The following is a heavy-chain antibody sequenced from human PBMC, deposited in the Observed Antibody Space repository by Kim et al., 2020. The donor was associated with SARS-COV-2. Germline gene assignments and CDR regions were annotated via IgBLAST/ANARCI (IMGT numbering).Heavy chain of an antibody. CDR1: GGSISSGDYY. CDR2: IYYSGST. J-gene: IGHJ5*02. V-gene: IGHV4-30-4*01. CDR3: AREEITMVRGVIIYWFDP. D-gene: IGHD3-10*01. Sequence: SETLSLTCTVSGGSISSGDYYWSWIRQPPGKGLEWIGHIYYSGSTYYNPSLKSRVTISVGTSKNQFSLKLSSVTAADTAVYYCAREEITMVRGVIIYWFDPWGQGTLVTVSS.